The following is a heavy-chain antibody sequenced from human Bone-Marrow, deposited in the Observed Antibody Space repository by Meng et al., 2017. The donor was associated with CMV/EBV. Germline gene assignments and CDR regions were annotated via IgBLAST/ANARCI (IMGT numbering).Heavy chain of an antibody. V-gene: IGHV3-53*01. J-gene: IGHJ4*02. D-gene: IGHD6-13*01. CDR2: IYSGGST. CDR3: ARSQEIAAAGPYYFDY. CDR1: GFTVSSNY. Sequence: SGFTVSSNYRSWVRQAPGKGLEWVSVIYSGGSTYYADSVKGRFTISRDNSKNTLYLQMNSLRAEDTAVYYCARSQEIAAAGPYYFDYWGQGTLVTVSS.